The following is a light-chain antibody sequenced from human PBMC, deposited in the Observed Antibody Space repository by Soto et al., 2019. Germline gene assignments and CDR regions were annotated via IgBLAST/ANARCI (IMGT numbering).Light chain of an antibody. J-gene: IGKJ4*01. V-gene: IGKV1-5*01. CDR2: DAS. CDR1: QSISSW. CDR3: QQYNSYSPA. Sequence: DIQMTQSPSTLSASVGDRVTITCRASQSISSWLAWYQQKPGKAPKLLIYDASSLESGVPSRFSGNGSGTEFTLTISSLQPDDFATYYCQQYNSYSPAFGGGTKVEIK.